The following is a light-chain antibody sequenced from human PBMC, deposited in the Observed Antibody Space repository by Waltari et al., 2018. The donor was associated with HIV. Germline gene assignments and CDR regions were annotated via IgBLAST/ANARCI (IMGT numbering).Light chain of an antibody. J-gene: IGLJ3*02. V-gene: IGLV1-40*01. CDR2: GNH. Sequence: VLTPPPSVSGAPGQWVTISCTGSSYNIGAGYDVHWYQQLPGTAPKLLIYGNHDRPSGLPDRVAGSKSGTSASLASTGLHAEDEADYYGQSYDSSLSSWVFGGGTKLTVL. CDR3: QSYDSSLSSWV. CDR1: SYNIGAGYD.